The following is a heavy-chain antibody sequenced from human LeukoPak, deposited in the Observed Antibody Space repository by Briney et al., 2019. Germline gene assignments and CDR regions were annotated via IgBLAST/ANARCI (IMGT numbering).Heavy chain of an antibody. J-gene: IGHJ4*02. CDR2: ISWNSGSI. CDR3: ARDPGDYDFWSGYYLFD. Sequence: GGSLRLSCAASGFTFDDYAMHWVRQAPGKGLEWVSGISWNSGSIGYADSVKGRFTISRDNAKNSLYLQMNSLRAEDTAVYYCARDPGDYDFWSGYYLFDWGQGTLVTVSS. D-gene: IGHD3-3*01. CDR1: GFTFDDYA. V-gene: IGHV3-9*01.